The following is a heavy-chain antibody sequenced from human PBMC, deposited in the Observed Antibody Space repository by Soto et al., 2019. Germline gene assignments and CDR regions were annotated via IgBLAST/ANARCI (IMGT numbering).Heavy chain of an antibody. CDR1: GGTFSSYA. J-gene: IGHJ6*02. Sequence: QVQLVQSGAEVKKPGSSVKVSCKASGGTFSSYAISWVRQAPGQGLEWMGGIIPIFGTANYAQKFQGRVTITADESTSTAYMELSSLRSEDTAVYYCARVLSAYSGYGPYHYGMDVWGQGTTVTVSS. V-gene: IGHV1-69*12. D-gene: IGHD5-12*01. CDR2: IIPIFGTA. CDR3: ARVLSAYSGYGPYHYGMDV.